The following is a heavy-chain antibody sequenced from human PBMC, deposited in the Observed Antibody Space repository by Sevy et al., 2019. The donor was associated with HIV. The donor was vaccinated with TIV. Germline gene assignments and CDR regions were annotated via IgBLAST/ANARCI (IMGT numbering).Heavy chain of an antibody. CDR3: ADSSGYYHNDAFDI. CDR2: ISGSGGST. CDR1: GFTFSSYA. D-gene: IGHD3-22*01. J-gene: IGHJ3*02. Sequence: GGSLRLSCAASGFTFSSYAMSWVRQAPGKGLEWVSAISGSGGSTYYAGSVKGRFTISGDISKNTMYLQMNSLRAEYTFVYYWADSSGYYHNDAFDIWGQGTMVTVSS. V-gene: IGHV3-23*01.